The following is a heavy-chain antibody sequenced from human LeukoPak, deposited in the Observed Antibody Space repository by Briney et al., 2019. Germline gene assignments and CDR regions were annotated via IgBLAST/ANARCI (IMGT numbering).Heavy chain of an antibody. CDR3: AKDVGYCSSTSCYRPYYYYGMDV. D-gene: IGHD2-2*01. J-gene: IGHJ6*02. V-gene: IGHV3-30-3*01. Sequence: PGGSLRLSCAASGFTFSSYAMHWVRQAPGKGLEWVAVISYDGSNKYYADSVKGRFTISRDNSKNTLYLQMNSLRAEDTAVYYCAKDVGYCSSTSCYRPYYYYGMDVWGQGTTVTVSS. CDR1: GFTFSSYA. CDR2: ISYDGSNK.